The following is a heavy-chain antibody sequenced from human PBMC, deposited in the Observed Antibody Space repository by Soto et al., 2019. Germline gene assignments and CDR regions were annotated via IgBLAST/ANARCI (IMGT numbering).Heavy chain of an antibody. J-gene: IGHJ5*02. CDR1: GFTFSSYA. CDR2: ISYDGSNK. D-gene: IGHD3-10*01. CDR3: ARCGYYDSGRMIRGVDP. V-gene: IGHV3-30-3*01. Sequence: ESGGGVVQPGRSLRLSCAASGFTFSSYAMHWVRQAPGKGLEWVAVISYDGSNKYYADSVKGRFTISRDNSKNTLYLQMNSLRAEDTAVYYCARCGYYDSGRMIRGVDPWGQGTLVTVSS.